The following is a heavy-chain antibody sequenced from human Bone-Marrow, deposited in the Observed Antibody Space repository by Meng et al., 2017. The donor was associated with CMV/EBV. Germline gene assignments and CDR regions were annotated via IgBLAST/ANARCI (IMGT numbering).Heavy chain of an antibody. CDR2: IDWEDDK. V-gene: IGHV2-70*20. J-gene: IGHJ6*02. CDR3: ARIQYQLLYSSYYSMDV. D-gene: IGHD2-2*02. Sequence: SGPTLVKPTQTLTLTCTFSGFPLSTSGMSVSWVRQPPGKALEWLALIDWEDDKYYTTSLKTRLTISKDTSKNQVVLTMTNMDPVDTATYYCARIQYQLLYSSYYSMDVWGQGTTVTVSS. CDR1: GFPLSTSGMS.